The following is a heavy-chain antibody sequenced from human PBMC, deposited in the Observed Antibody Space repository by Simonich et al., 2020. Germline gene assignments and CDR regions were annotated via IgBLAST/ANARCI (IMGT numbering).Heavy chain of an antibody. D-gene: IGHD1-1*01. CDR1: GGSFSGYS. V-gene: IGHV4-34*01. Sequence: QVQLQQWGAGLLKPSETLSLTCAVYGGSFSGYSWSWIRQPPGKGLAGIGETNHSGRTNYNPPLKSRVTISVDTSKNQFSLKLSSVTAADTAVYYCARHLQLGPFDYWGQGTLVTVSS. CDR3: ARHLQLGPFDY. J-gene: IGHJ4*02. CDR2: TNHSGRT.